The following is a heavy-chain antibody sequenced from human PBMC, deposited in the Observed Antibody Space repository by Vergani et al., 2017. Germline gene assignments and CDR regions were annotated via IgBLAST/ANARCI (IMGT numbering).Heavy chain of an antibody. Sequence: EVQLLESGGGLVQPGGSLRLSCAASGFTFSSYAMSWVRQAPGKGLEWVSVIYSGGSTYYADSVKGRFTISRHNSKNTLYLQMNSLRAEDTAVYYCARARIAAAGMLRYFDYWGQGTLVTVSS. J-gene: IGHJ4*02. D-gene: IGHD6-13*01. CDR2: IYSGGST. V-gene: IGHV3-23*03. CDR1: GFTFSSYA. CDR3: ARARIAAAGMLRYFDY.